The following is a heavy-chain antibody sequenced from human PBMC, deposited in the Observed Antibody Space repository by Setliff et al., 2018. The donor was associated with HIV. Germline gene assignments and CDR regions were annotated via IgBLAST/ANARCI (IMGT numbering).Heavy chain of an antibody. D-gene: IGHD3-22*01. CDR3: VRRGGGYEDSSGNKALDY. Sequence: GGSLRLSCAASGFTFSSYAMSWVRQAPGKGLEWVSAISGSGGSTYYADSVKGRFTISRDNSKNTLYLQMNSLRAEDTAVYYCVRRGGGYEDSSGNKALDYWGQGTLVTVS. V-gene: IGHV3-23*01. CDR2: ISGSGGST. CDR1: GFTFSSYA. J-gene: IGHJ4*02.